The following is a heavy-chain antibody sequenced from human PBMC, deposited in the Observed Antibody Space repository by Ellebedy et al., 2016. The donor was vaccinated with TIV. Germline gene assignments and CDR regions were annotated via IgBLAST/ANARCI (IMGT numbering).Heavy chain of an antibody. CDR2: ISYDGTDK. CDR3: GRNSHFDWSFYIDY. D-gene: IGHD3-9*01. V-gene: IGHV3-30*12. Sequence: GGSLRLSCAASGFTFSNYAMHWVRQAPGKGLEWVALISYDGTDKHHADSVKGRFTVSRDNSKNTLYLHMNTLRGDDTAVYYCGRNSHFDWSFYIDYWGQGALVTVSS. CDR1: GFTFSNYA. J-gene: IGHJ4*02.